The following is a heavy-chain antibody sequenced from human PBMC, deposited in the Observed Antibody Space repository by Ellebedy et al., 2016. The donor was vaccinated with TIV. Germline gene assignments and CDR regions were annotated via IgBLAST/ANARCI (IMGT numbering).Heavy chain of an antibody. V-gene: IGHV3-74*01. Sequence: PGGSLRLSCAAFGITFSNYWMYWVRQAPGKGLVWVSCISNEGSSTSYADSVKGRFTISRDNAKNTLYLQMNSLRAEDTAVYYCASTVRGVRVYGMDVWGQGTTVTVSS. CDR1: GITFSNYW. CDR3: ASTVRGVRVYGMDV. D-gene: IGHD3-10*01. J-gene: IGHJ6*02. CDR2: ISNEGSST.